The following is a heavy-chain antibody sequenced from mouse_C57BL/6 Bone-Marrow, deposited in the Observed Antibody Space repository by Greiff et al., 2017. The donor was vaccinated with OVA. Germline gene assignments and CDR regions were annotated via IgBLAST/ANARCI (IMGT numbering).Heavy chain of an antibody. D-gene: IGHD2-2*01. CDR1: GYTFTDYY. CDR2: IYPGSGNT. V-gene: IGHV1-76*01. J-gene: IGHJ2*01. Sequence: QVQLKQSGAELVRPGASVKLSCKASGYTFTDYYISWVKQRPGQGLEWIARIYPGSGNTYYNEKFKGKATLTADKSSSTAYMQLSSLTSDDSAVDFSARSEGLRDYFDYWGQGTTLTVSS. CDR3: ARSEGLRDYFDY.